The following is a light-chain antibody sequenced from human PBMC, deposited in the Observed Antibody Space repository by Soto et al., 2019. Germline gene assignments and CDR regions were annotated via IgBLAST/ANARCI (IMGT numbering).Light chain of an antibody. CDR1: QGISNY. CDR3: QKYDSAPRT. CDR2: AAS. J-gene: IGKJ1*01. Sequence: DIQMTQSPSSLSASVGDRVTITCRASQGISNYLAWYQQKPGKVPQVLIYAASTLQSGVPSRFSGSGSGTEFTLTISSLQPEDVATYFCQKYDSAPRTFGQGTKVEIK. V-gene: IGKV1-27*01.